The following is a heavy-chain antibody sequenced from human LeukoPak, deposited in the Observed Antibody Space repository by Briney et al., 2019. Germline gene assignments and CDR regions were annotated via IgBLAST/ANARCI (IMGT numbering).Heavy chain of an antibody. D-gene: IGHD2-15*01. V-gene: IGHV1-46*01. J-gene: IGHJ4*02. CDR3: ARALGYCSGGSCRYFDY. CDR1: GYTFTSYY. Sequence: GASVKVSCKASGYTFTSYYMHWVRQASGQGLEWMAIINPSGGSTSYAQKFQGRVTMTRDTSTSTVYMELSSLRSEDTAVYYCARALGYCSGGSCRYFDYWGQGTLVTVSS. CDR2: INPSGGST.